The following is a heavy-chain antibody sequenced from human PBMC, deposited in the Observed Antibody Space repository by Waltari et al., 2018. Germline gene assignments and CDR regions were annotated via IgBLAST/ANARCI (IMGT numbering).Heavy chain of an antibody. V-gene: IGHV3-73*01. CDR2: IRNKANNYAT. D-gene: IGHD3-3*01. Sequence: EMQLVESGGGFVQPGGSLRLSCAASGFSFSGPAMHWVRQAPGTGLEWVGHIRNKANNYATEYAASVRGRFTISRDDSKQTTYLQMDSLKSEDTAVYYCTRVDDHWYFDLWGRGTLVTVSS. J-gene: IGHJ2*01. CDR3: TRVDDHWYFDL. CDR1: GFSFSGPA.